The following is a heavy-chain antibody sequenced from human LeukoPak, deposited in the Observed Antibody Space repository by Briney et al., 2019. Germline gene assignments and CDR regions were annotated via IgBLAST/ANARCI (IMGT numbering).Heavy chain of an antibody. CDR2: ISAYNGNI. D-gene: IGHD5-12*01. Sequence: ASVKVSCKASGYTFTSFGINWVRQAPGQGLEWMGWISAYNGNINYAQMLQGRVTMTTDTSTSTAYMDLRSLRSDDTAVYYCARRRGYSGYDYKSHRTYYFDYWGQGTLVTVSS. V-gene: IGHV1-18*01. CDR3: ARRRGYSGYDYKSHRTYYFDY. J-gene: IGHJ4*02. CDR1: GYTFTSFG.